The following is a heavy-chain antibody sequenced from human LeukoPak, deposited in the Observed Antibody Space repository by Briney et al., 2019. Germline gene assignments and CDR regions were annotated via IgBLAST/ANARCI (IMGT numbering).Heavy chain of an antibody. J-gene: IGHJ3*02. V-gene: IGHV1-69*05. Sequence: ASVKVSCKASGGTFSSYAISWVRQAPGQGLEWMGGIIPIFGTANYAQKFQGRVTITTDESTSTAYMELSSLRSEDTAVYYCARGAVERTRSTRGSTSCPYDAFDIWGQGTMVTVSS. CDR2: IIPIFGTA. CDR3: ARGAVERTRSTRGSTSCPYDAFDI. CDR1: GGTFSSYA. D-gene: IGHD2-2*01.